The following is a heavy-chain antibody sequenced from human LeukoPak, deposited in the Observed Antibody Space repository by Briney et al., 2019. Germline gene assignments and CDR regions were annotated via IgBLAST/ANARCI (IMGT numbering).Heavy chain of an antibody. J-gene: IGHJ4*02. D-gene: IGHD3-22*01. V-gene: IGHV4-39*01. CDR1: GGSISSTSYH. CDR3: ARHPRSSGYYFSY. Sequence: KSSETLSLTCTVSGGSISSTSYHWAWIRQPPGKGLEWIGSIYYSGSTYYNPSLKSRVTISVDTSKNQFSLKLSSVTAADTAVYYCARHPRSSGYYFSYWGQGTLVTVSS. CDR2: IYYSGST.